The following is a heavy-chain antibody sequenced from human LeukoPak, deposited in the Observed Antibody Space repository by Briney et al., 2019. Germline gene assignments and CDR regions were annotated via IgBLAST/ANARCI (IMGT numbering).Heavy chain of an antibody. V-gene: IGHV4-34*01. CDR3: ASWNARTHSIDD. Sequence: SETLSLTCAVYGASFSGYYWNWIRQPPGKGLEWIGEVNHSGSTKYNPSLRGRVTMSVDTSRSQTSLDLNSVTAADTAVYYCASWNARTHSIDDWGRGTLVTVSS. CDR1: GASFSGYY. D-gene: IGHD1-1*01. J-gene: IGHJ4*02. CDR2: VNHSGST.